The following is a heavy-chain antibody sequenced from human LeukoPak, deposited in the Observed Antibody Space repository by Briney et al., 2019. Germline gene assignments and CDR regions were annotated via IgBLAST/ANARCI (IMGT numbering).Heavy chain of an antibody. Sequence: SETLSLTCTVSGYSISSGYYWGWIRQPPGQGLEWIGSFYHTGNTYYNPSLKSRVTISEDTSKNQFSLKLNSVTAADTAVYYCAKSNGYGLIDIWGQGTMVTVSS. CDR1: GYSISSGYY. CDR3: AKSNGYGLIDI. J-gene: IGHJ3*02. D-gene: IGHD3-10*01. V-gene: IGHV4-38-2*02. CDR2: FYHTGNT.